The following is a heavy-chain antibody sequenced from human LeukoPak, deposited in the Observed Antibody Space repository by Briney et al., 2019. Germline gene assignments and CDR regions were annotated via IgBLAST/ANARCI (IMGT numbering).Heavy chain of an antibody. CDR2: LYYSGNT. Sequence: SETLSLTSTVSGGSISSYYWSWIRQPPGEGLEWIGYLYYSGNTNYNPSLKSRVTISVDTSKNQLSLRLSSVTAADTAVYNCARSVDTAMASYYFDGCGQGSLVTV. J-gene: IGHJ4*02. CDR1: GGSISSYY. V-gene: IGHV4-59*08. CDR3: ARSVDTAMASYYFDG. D-gene: IGHD5-18*01.